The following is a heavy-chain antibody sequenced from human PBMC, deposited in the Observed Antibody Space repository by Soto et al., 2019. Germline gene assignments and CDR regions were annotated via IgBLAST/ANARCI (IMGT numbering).Heavy chain of an antibody. CDR3: ARDDYSPFDY. V-gene: IGHV4-59*01. D-gene: IGHD4-4*01. CDR2: ISYSGST. Sequence: SETLSLTCTVSGGSISSYYWRWIRQPPGKGLEWIGYISYSGSTNYNPSLQSRVTISLDTSKNHFSLKVSSVTAADTAVYYCARDDYSPFDYWGQGTLVTVPQ. J-gene: IGHJ4*02. CDR1: GGSISSYY.